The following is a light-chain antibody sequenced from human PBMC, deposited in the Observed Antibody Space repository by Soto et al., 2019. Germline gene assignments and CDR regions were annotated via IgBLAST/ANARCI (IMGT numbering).Light chain of an antibody. CDR3: QQYGSSRLT. CDR2: GAS. J-gene: IGKJ4*01. V-gene: IGKV3-20*01. CDR1: QSVSSSY. Sequence: EIVVTQSPGTLSLSPDEKANHSCRASQSVSSSYLAWYQQKPGQAPRLLIYGASSRATGIPDRFSGSGSGTDFTLTISRLEPEDFAVYYCQQYGSSRLTFGGGTKVDIK.